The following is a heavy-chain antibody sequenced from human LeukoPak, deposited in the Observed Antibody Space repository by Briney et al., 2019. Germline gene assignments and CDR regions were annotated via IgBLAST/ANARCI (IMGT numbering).Heavy chain of an antibody. CDR3: ARESSGSSSWEYYYYYHMDV. CDR1: GFTFSSYW. V-gene: IGHV3-7*01. CDR2: IKQDGSEK. Sequence: GGSLRLSCAASGFTFSSYWMSWVRQAPGKGLEWVANIKQDGSEKYYVDSVKGRFTISRDNAKNSLYLQMNSLRAEDTAVYYCARESSGSSSWEYYYYYHMDVWGKGTTVTVSS. J-gene: IGHJ6*03. D-gene: IGHD6-13*01.